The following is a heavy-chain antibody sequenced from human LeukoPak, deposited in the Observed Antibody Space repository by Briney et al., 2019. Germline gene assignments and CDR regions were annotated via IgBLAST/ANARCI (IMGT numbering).Heavy chain of an antibody. V-gene: IGHV1-2*02. CDR3: ARDSLYYDSSGYYYYDAFDI. D-gene: IGHD3-22*01. CDR2: INPNSGGT. CDR1: GYTFTGYY. J-gene: IGHJ3*02. Sequence: ASVKVSCKASGYTFTGYYMHWVRQASGQGLEWMGWINPNSGGTNYAQKFQGRVTMTRDTSISTAYMELSRLRSDDTAVYYCARDSLYYDSSGYYYYDAFDIWGKGTRVTVSS.